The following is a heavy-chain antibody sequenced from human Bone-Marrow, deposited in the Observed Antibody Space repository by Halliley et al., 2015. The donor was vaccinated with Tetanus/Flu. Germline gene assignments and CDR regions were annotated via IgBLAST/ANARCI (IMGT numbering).Heavy chain of an antibody. V-gene: IGHV3-33*01. D-gene: IGHD1-26*01. CDR3: ARDDLSIGNALDI. J-gene: IGHJ3*02. CDR2: IWSDGSNE. Sequence: SLRLSCAASGFAFSNYGMHWVRQAAGTGLEWVAVIWSDGSNEYYGDSVKGRFSISRDNSKNTLYLQMNSLRAEDTAMYYCARDDLSIGNALDIWGQGTMVTVSS. CDR1: GFAFSNYG.